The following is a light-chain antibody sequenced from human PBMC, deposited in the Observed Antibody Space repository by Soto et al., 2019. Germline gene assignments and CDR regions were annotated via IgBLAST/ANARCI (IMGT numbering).Light chain of an antibody. Sequence: DIQMTQSPSTLSASVGDRVTITCRASQSISSWLAWYQQKPGKAPKLLIYKASSLESGVPSRFSGSGSGTEFTLTISSLQPDDFATYYCQQYNSYPYTVGQGTKLDIK. CDR3: QQYNSYPYT. CDR2: KAS. J-gene: IGKJ2*01. CDR1: QSISSW. V-gene: IGKV1-5*03.